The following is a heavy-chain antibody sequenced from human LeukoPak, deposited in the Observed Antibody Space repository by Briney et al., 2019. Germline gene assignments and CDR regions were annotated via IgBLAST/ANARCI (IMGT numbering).Heavy chain of an antibody. V-gene: IGHV3-23*01. Sequence: QSGGSLRLSCAASGFTFSSYAMSWVRQAPGKGLEWVSEISGSGGSIYYADSVKGRFTISRDNSKNTLYLQMNSLRAEDTAVYYCAKATPFRIAVVAFDSWGQGTLVTVSS. CDR2: ISGSGGSI. CDR3: AKATPFRIAVVAFDS. D-gene: IGHD6-19*01. CDR1: GFTFSSYA. J-gene: IGHJ4*02.